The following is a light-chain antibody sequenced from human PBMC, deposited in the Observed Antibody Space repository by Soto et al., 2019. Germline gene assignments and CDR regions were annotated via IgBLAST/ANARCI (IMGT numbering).Light chain of an antibody. CDR2: GVS. J-gene: IGKJ1*01. V-gene: IGKV3-20*01. Sequence: EFVLTQSPGTLSLSPGERATLSCRASQSPSSSYFAWYQQKPGQAPRLLIYGVSSRATSIPDRFSGSGSGTDFTLTISRLEPEDFAVYFCQHYGTSPLTFGQGTKVEIK. CDR3: QHYGTSPLT. CDR1: QSPSSSY.